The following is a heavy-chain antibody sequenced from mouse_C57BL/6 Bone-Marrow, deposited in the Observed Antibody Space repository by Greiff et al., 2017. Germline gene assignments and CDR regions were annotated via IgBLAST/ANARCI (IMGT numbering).Heavy chain of an antibody. J-gene: IGHJ2*01. Sequence: QVQLQQPGAELVKPGASVKLSCKASGYTFTSYWMHWVKQRPGQGLEWIGMIHPNGGSTNYNEKFKSKATLTVDKSSSTAYMQLSSLTSEDSAVDYCARGATAPGDFDYWGQGTTRTVSS. CDR1: GYTFTSYW. D-gene: IGHD1-2*01. CDR2: IHPNGGST. V-gene: IGHV1-64*01. CDR3: ARGATAPGDFDY.